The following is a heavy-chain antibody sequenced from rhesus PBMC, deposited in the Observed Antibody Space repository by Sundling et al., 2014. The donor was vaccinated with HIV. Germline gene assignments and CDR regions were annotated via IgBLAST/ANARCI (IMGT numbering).Heavy chain of an antibody. D-gene: IGHD4-29*01. J-gene: IGHJ6*01. CDR2: ISYTGGRI. CDR1: GFTFSDYY. V-gene: IGHV3-59*01. CDR3: ASSYGSSYGLDS. Sequence: EVQLVESGGGLAEPGGSLRLSCAASGFTFSDYYMHWVRQAPGKGLEWVSGISYTGGRIYYADSVKGRFTISRENAKNTLYLQMDSLRAEDTAVYYCASSYGSSYGLDSWGQGVVVTVSS.